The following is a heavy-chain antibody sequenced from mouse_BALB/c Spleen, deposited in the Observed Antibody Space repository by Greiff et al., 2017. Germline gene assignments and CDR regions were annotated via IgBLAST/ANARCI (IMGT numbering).Heavy chain of an antibody. V-gene: IGHV5-4*02. CDR3: ARGLPFAY. Sequence: EVQGVESGGGLVKPGGSLKLSCAASGFTFSDYYMYWVRQTPEKRLEWVATISDGGSYTYYPDSVKGRFTISRDNAKNNLYLQMSSLKSEDTAMYYCARGLPFAYWGQGTLVTVSA. CDR1: GFTFSDYY. CDR2: ISDGGSYT. J-gene: IGHJ3*01.